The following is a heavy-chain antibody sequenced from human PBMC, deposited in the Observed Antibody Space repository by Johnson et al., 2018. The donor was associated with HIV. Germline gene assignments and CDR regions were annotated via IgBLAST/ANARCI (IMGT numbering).Heavy chain of an antibody. Sequence: VHLVESGGGVVRPGGSLRLSCAASGFTFSSYWMHWVRQAPGKGLECVSAISGSGGSTYYANSVIGRFTISRDNAKNTVFLQMRRLRADDMAVYYCARDSGGNYGAFDIWGQGTMVTVSS. V-gene: IGHV3-64*01. CDR1: GFTFSSYW. CDR2: ISGSGGST. J-gene: IGHJ3*02. CDR3: ARDSGGNYGAFDI. D-gene: IGHD4-23*01.